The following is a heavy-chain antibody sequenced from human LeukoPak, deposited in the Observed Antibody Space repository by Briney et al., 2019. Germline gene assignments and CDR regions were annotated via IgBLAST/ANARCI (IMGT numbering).Heavy chain of an antibody. CDR2: INGNSGGT. CDR1: GYSFTGYY. Sequence: ASVKVSCKASGYSFTGYYMHWVRQAPGQGLEWMGWINGNSGGTNYAQKFQGRVPMTRDTSISTAYMELNRLRSDDTAVYYCAREVNAVTDAFDIWGQGTMVTVSS. D-gene: IGHD2-21*01. V-gene: IGHV1-2*02. CDR3: AREVNAVTDAFDI. J-gene: IGHJ3*02.